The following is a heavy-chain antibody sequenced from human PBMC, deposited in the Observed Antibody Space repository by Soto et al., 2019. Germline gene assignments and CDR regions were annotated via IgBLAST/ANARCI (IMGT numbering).Heavy chain of an antibody. CDR3: ARSPDSSGYYPRWYYYGMDV. J-gene: IGHJ6*02. Sequence: SETLSLTCAVFGGSISSSNWWSWVRQPPGKGLEWIGEIYHSGSTNYNPSLKSRVTISVDKSKNQFSLKLSSVTAADTAVYYCARSPDSSGYYPRWYYYGMDVWGQGTTVTVSS. CDR2: IYHSGST. CDR1: GGSISSSNW. V-gene: IGHV4-4*02. D-gene: IGHD3-22*01.